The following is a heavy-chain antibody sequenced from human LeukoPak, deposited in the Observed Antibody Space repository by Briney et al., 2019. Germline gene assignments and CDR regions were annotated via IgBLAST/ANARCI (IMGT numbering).Heavy chain of an antibody. CDR1: GFTFSDYY. Sequence: PGGSLRLSCAASGFTFSDYYMSWIRQAPGKGLEWVSYISSSGSTIYYADSVKGRFTISRDNAKNSLYLQMNSLRAEDTAVYYCAREKEQQLVSYYYYYMDVWGKGTTVTVSS. V-gene: IGHV3-11*04. CDR2: ISSSGSTI. CDR3: AREKEQQLVSYYYYYMDV. J-gene: IGHJ6*03. D-gene: IGHD6-13*01.